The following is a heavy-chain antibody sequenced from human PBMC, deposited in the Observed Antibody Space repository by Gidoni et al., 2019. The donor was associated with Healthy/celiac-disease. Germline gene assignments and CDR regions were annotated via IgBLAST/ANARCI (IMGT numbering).Heavy chain of an antibody. J-gene: IGHJ4*02. CDR2: ISSSGSTM. Sequence: EVQLVESGGGLVQPGGSLRLSCAGSGFTLSSYEINWVRQAPGKGLGWVSYISSSGSTMYYADSVKCRFPISRDNAKNSLYLQMNSLRAEDTAVYYCARGWVGSYYGEPFDYWGQGTLVTVSS. CDR1: GFTLSSYE. CDR3: ARGWVGSYYGEPFDY. V-gene: IGHV3-48*03. D-gene: IGHD1-26*01.